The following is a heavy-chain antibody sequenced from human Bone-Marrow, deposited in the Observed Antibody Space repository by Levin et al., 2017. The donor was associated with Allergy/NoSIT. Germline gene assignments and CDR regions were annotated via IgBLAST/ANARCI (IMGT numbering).Heavy chain of an antibody. V-gene: IGHV1-2*02. Sequence: ASVKVSCKTSGYTFTGYVLHWVRQAPGQGLEWMGYISPNSGGTNYDQRFQGRVTMTRDTSIDKAYMELSRLTSDDTAVYYCARVAEEGPWGQGTLVTVSS. CDR1: GYTFTGYV. CDR3: ARVAEEGP. J-gene: IGHJ5*02. CDR2: ISPNSGGT.